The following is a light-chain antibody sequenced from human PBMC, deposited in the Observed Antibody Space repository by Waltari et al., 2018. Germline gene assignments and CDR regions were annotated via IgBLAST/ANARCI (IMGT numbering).Light chain of an antibody. CDR3: QVWTSSPAHVV. Sequence: SYELTQPLSVSVAPAQTATITCGESNIGSKKVHWYQQKPGEAPLLVIYRDINRPPGIRERFSGSNSGNMATLKINSVEDGDEADYYCQVWTSSPAHVVFGGGTKLTVL. CDR2: RDI. CDR1: NIGSKK. V-gene: IGLV3-9*01. J-gene: IGLJ2*01.